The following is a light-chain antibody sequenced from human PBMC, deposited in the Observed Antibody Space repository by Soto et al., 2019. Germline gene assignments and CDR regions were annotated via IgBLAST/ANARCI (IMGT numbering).Light chain of an antibody. V-gene: IGLV2-11*01. CDR1: SSDVGGYNY. CDR3: CSYAGSVV. J-gene: IGLJ2*01. Sequence: QSVLTQHRSVSGSPGQSGTISCTGTSSDVGGYNYVSWYQQHPGKAPKLMIYDVSKRPSGVPDRFSGSKSGNTASLTISGLQAEDEADYYCCSYAGSVVFGGGTKLTVL. CDR2: DVS.